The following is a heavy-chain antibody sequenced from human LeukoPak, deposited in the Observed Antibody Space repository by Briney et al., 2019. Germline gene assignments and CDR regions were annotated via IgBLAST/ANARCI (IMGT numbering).Heavy chain of an antibody. D-gene: IGHD3-22*01. J-gene: IGHJ5*02. CDR2: IYYSGST. CDR3: AREGGYYDSSGYYYRGENWFDP. Sequence: SETLSLTCTVSGGSINSYYCSWIRQPPGKGLEWIGYIYYSGSTNYNPSLKSRVTISVDTSKNQFSLKLSSVTAADTAVYYCAREGGYYDSSGYYYRGENWFDPWGQGTLVTVSS. V-gene: IGHV4-59*01. CDR1: GGSINSYY.